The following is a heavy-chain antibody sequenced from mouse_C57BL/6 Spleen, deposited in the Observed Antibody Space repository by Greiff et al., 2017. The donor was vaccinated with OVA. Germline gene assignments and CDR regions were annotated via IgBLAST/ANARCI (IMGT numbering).Heavy chain of an antibody. Sequence: QVQLQQPGAELVMPGASVKLSCKASGYTFTSYWMHWVKQRPGQGLAWIGEIDPSDSYTNYNQKFKGKSTLTVDKSSSTACMQLSSLTSEDSAVYYCARSATVVAKAMDYWGQGTSVTVSS. CDR1: GYTFTSYW. J-gene: IGHJ4*01. CDR2: IDPSDSYT. CDR3: ARSATVVAKAMDY. D-gene: IGHD1-1*01. V-gene: IGHV1-69*01.